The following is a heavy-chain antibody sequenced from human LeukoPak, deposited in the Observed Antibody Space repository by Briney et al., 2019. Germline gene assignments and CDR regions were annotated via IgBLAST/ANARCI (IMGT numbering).Heavy chain of an antibody. Sequence: PSQTLSLTRTVSGGSLSSGVFYWSWARQHPGEGRAWIRYISYNGNTHDPPSLKSRLTISLDTSKNQMSLRLSSVTSADTAVYYCARSPGRSCNGTDCYYYWGQGTPVAVSS. CDR1: GGSLSSGVFY. D-gene: IGHD2-2*01. CDR2: ISYNGNT. CDR3: ARSPGRSCNGTDCYYY. J-gene: IGHJ4*02. V-gene: IGHV4-31*03.